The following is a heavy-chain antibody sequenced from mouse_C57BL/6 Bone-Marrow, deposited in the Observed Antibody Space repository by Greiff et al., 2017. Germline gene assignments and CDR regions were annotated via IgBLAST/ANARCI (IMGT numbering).Heavy chain of an antibody. D-gene: IGHD3-2*02. V-gene: IGHV1-19*01. Sequence: VQLQQSGPVLVKPGASVKMSCKASGYTFTDYYMNWVKQSHGKSLEWIGVINPYNGGTSYNQKFKGKATLTVDKSSSTAYMELNSLTSEDSAVYYCARGSGGYFDYWGQGTTLTVSS. J-gene: IGHJ2*01. CDR2: INPYNGGT. CDR1: GYTFTDYY. CDR3: ARGSGGYFDY.